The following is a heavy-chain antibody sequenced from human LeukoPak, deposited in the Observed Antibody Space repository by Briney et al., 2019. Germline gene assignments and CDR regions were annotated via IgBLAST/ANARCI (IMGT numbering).Heavy chain of an antibody. Sequence: PSETLSLTCNVPGYSISSGYYWAWIRQAPGKGLEWIGSIYHSGYTHYNPSLKGRVTISVDTSKNDFSLKLSSVAAADTAIYYCARDMNPTHYFDYWGQGTLVTVSS. CDR1: GYSISSGYY. CDR3: ARDMNPTHYFDY. V-gene: IGHV4-38-2*02. CDR2: IYHSGYT. D-gene: IGHD3-16*01. J-gene: IGHJ4*02.